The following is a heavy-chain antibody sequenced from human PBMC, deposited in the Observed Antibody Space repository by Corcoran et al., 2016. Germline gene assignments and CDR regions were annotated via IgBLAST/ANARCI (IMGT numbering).Heavy chain of an antibody. V-gene: IGHV1-69*06. CDR1: GGTFSSYA. CDR2: IIPIFGTA. D-gene: IGHD2-2*01. Sequence: QVQLVQSGAEVKEPGSSVKVSCKASGGTFSSYAISWVRQAPGQGLEWMGGIIPIFGTANYAQKFQGRVTITADKSTSTAYMELSSLRSEDTAVYYWARVVVPAAVTSNDYYYYGMDVWGQGTTVTVSS. J-gene: IGHJ6*02. CDR3: ARVVVPAAVTSNDYYYYGMDV.